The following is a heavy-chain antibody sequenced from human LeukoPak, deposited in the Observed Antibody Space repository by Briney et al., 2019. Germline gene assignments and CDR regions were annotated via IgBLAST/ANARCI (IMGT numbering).Heavy chain of an antibody. CDR1: GGSFSGYY. Sequence: SETLSLTCAVYGGSFSGYYWSWIRQPPGKGLEWIGYIYYSGSTNYNPSLKSRVTISVDTSKNQFSLKLSSATAADTAVYYCARSGYCSSTSCYFPMLNRGQGTLVTVSS. CDR2: IYYSGST. J-gene: IGHJ4*02. D-gene: IGHD2-2*01. CDR3: ARSGYCSSTSCYFPMLN. V-gene: IGHV4-59*01.